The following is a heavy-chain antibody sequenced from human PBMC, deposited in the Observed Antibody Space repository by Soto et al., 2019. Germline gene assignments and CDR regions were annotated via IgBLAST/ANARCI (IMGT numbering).Heavy chain of an antibody. CDR3: AKCTMDTIATSRWCNWLDP. CDR1: GFTFSCSA. Sequence: EVQLLESGGGLVQPGGSLRLSCAASGFTFSCSAMSWVRQAPGKGLEWVSAIRGTNGNTHYAESVKVRLTISRDNSKNTLYLQMNYLVAEDTAVYYYAKCTMDTIATSRWCNWLDPGGQGTLVIVSS. D-gene: IGHD6-19*01. J-gene: IGHJ5*02. CDR2: IRGTNGNT. V-gene: IGHV3-23*01.